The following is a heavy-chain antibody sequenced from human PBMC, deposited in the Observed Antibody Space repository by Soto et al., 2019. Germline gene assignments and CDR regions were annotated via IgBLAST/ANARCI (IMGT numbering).Heavy chain of an antibody. CDR2: INHSGST. CDR3: ASAGGIAARLYYYYGMDV. CDR1: GGSFSGYY. Sequence: QVQLQQWGAGLLKPSETLSLTCAVYGGSFSGYYWSWIRQPPGKGLEWIGEINHSGSTNYNPSLKSRVTISVDTSKNQFSLKLSSVTAADTAVYYCASAGGIAARLYYYYGMDVWGQGTTVTVSS. D-gene: IGHD6-6*01. J-gene: IGHJ6*02. V-gene: IGHV4-34*01.